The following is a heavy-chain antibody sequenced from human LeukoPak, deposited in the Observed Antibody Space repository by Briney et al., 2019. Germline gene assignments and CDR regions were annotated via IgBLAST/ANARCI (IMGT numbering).Heavy chain of an antibody. J-gene: IGHJ4*02. CDR1: GVSITTHY. D-gene: IGHD5-18*01. V-gene: IGHV4-59*11. CDR2: MTDSETT. CDR3: ATIKSGYPFGHFDF. Sequence: SETLSLTCTVSGVSITTHYWSWLRQPPGKELEWIAYMTDSETTKNNPSLKSRITLSADTSKNQFSLSLSSVTEADTAVYFCATIKSGYPFGHFDFWGQGILVTVSS.